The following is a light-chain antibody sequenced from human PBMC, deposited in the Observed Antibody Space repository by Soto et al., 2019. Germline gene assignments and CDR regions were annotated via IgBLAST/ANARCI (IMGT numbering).Light chain of an antibody. J-gene: IGLJ2*01. CDR3: QTWGTGIRV. Sequence: QAVVTQSPSASASLGASVKLTCTLSSGHSNYAIAWHQQQPEKGPRYLMKVNSDGSHRKGDGIPDRFSGSSSGTERYLTISSLQSEDEADYYCQTWGTGIRVFGGGTKLTVL. V-gene: IGLV4-69*01. CDR1: SGHSNYA. CDR2: VNSDGSH.